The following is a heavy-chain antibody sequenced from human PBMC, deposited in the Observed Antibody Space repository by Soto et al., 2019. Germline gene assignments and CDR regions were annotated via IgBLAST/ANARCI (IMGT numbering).Heavy chain of an antibody. D-gene: IGHD2-2*02. J-gene: IGHJ1*01. CDR2: IYYSGST. CDR1: GGSISSSSYY. V-gene: IGHV4-39*01. CDR3: ARHYIKVPAAIEYFQH. Sequence: SQTLSLTCTVSGGSISSSSYYWGWIRQPPGKGLEWIGSIYYSGSTYYNPSLKSLVTISVDTSKNQFSLKLSSVTAADTAVYYCARHYIKVPAAIEYFQHWGQGTLVTVSS.